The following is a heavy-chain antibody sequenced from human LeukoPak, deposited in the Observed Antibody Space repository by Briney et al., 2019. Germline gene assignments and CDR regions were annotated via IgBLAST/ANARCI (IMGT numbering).Heavy chain of an antibody. CDR3: AREGSQLLDY. D-gene: IGHD5-18*01. CDR1: GFTFSSYG. Sequence: GGSLRLSCAASGFTFSSYGMHWVRQAPGKGLEWVSSISSSSSYIYYADSVKGRFTISRDNAKNSLYLQMNSLRAEDTAVYYCAREGSQLLDYWGQGTLVTVSS. V-gene: IGHV3-21*01. CDR2: ISSSSSYI. J-gene: IGHJ4*02.